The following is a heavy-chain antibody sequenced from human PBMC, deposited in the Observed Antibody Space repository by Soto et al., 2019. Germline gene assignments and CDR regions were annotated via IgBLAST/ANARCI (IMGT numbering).Heavy chain of an antibody. J-gene: IGHJ6*02. CDR3: ARTNIRGNYFYSLDV. V-gene: IGHV1-2*02. D-gene: IGHD3-16*01. CDR1: RFGFTAYS. Sequence: APVEVSCKDCRFGFTAYSRQWVRQATGQGLEWMGWINPNSGGTHYAQKFQGRVTMTGDTSLSTAYMELTSLRSDDTAVYYCARTNIRGNYFYSLDVWGQGTTVTV. CDR2: INPNSGGT.